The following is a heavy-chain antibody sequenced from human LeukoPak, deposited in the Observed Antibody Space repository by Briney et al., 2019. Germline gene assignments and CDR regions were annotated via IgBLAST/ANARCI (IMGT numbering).Heavy chain of an antibody. D-gene: IGHD2-8*02. Sequence: ASVKVSCKASGYTFTSYGISWVRQAPGQGLEWMGWISAYNGNTNYARKLQGRVTMTTDTSTSTAYMELRSLRSDDTAVYYCARDGSVVYAINYYYGMDVWGQGTTVTVSS. CDR3: ARDGSVVYAINYYYGMDV. J-gene: IGHJ6*02. V-gene: IGHV1-18*01. CDR2: ISAYNGNT. CDR1: GYTFTSYG.